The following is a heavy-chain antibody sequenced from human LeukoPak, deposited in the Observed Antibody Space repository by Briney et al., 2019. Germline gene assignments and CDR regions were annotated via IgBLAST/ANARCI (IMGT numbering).Heavy chain of an antibody. CDR3: ASTHCSSTSCYNMDFDY. Sequence: ASVKVSCKASGYTFTSYGISWVRQAPGQGLEWMGWISAYNGNTNYAQKLQGRVTMTTDTSMSTAYMELRSLRSDDTAVYYCASTHCSSTSCYNMDFDYWGQGTLVTVSS. CDR2: ISAYNGNT. J-gene: IGHJ4*02. D-gene: IGHD2-2*02. V-gene: IGHV1-18*01. CDR1: GYTFTSYG.